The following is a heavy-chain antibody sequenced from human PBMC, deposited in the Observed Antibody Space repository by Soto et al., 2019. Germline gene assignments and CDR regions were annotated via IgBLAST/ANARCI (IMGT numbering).Heavy chain of an antibody. CDR3: AKSGSSWSFDY. D-gene: IGHD6-13*01. CDR2: ISYDGSNK. Sequence: GGSLRLSCAASGFSFSSYGMHWVRQAPGKGLEWVAVISYDGSNKYYADSVKGRFTISRDNSKNTLYPQMNSLRAEDTAVYYCAKSGSSWSFDYWGQGTLVTVSS. CDR1: GFSFSSYG. J-gene: IGHJ4*02. V-gene: IGHV3-30*18.